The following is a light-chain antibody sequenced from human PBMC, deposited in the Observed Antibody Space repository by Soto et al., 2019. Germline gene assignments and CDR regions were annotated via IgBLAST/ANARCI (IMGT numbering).Light chain of an antibody. V-gene: IGKV3-11*01. Sequence: EIELTQSPFSLSLSQGERVTLSCRATRSVNNFVAWYQQKPGQAPSLLISDASNRATGIPDRFSGSGSGTDFTLTINSLEPEDFAVYFCHQRAGWPPTFGGGTKVDIK. CDR2: DAS. J-gene: IGKJ4*01. CDR3: HQRAGWPPT. CDR1: RSVNNF.